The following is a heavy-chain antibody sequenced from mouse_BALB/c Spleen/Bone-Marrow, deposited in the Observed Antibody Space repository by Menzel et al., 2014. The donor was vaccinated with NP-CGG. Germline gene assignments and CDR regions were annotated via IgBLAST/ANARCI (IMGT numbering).Heavy chain of an antibody. Sequence: EVKVVESGGGLVKPGGSLKLSCAASGFSFSSCAVSWVRQTPEKRLEWVASISGGGNSYHSDNMKGRFTISRDNARNILYLQMSSLRSEDTAMYYCARARGVTTATPYYFDYWGQGTALTVSS. V-gene: IGHV5-6-5*01. CDR1: GFSFSSCA. D-gene: IGHD1-2*01. CDR3: ARARGVTTATPYYFDY. J-gene: IGHJ2*01. CDR2: ISGGGNS.